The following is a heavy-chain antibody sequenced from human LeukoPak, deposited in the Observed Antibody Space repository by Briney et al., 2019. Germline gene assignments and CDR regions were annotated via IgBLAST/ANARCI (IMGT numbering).Heavy chain of an antibody. CDR1: GGSISSYY. Sequence: PSETLSLTCTVSGGSISSYYWSWIRQPREKGLEWIGYIYYSGSTNYNPSLKSRVTISVDTSKNQFSLKLSSVTAADMAVYYCASTTVTTRYYYYGMDVWGQGTTVTVSS. CDR3: ASTTVTTRYYYYGMDV. CDR2: IYYSGST. J-gene: IGHJ6*02. D-gene: IGHD4-17*01. V-gene: IGHV4-59*08.